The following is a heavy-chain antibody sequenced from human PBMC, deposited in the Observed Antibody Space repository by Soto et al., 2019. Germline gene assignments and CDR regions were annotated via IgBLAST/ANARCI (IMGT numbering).Heavy chain of an antibody. Sequence: GASVEVSCKASGGTFSSYAISWVRQAPGQGLEWMGGIIPIFGTANYAQKFQGRVTITADESTSTAYMELSSLRSEDTAVYYCARDQAVAGTYYFDYWGQGTLVTVSS. CDR3: ARDQAVAGTYYFDY. D-gene: IGHD6-19*01. J-gene: IGHJ4*02. CDR2: IIPIFGTA. CDR1: GGTFSSYA. V-gene: IGHV1-69*13.